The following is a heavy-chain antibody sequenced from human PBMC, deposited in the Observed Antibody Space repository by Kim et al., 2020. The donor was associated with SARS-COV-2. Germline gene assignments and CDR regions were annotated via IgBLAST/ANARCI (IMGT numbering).Heavy chain of an antibody. V-gene: IGHV1-24*01. J-gene: IGHJ6*02. CDR1: GYSLTQFS. CDR3: ATRKANHYYYGMDV. CDR2: FDPTDGET. Sequence: ASVKVSCRLSGYSLTQFSMHWVRQTPGKGLEWLGGFDPTDGETIYAQKFQGRVTTTADTSIETAYMVLGSLRSEDSGVYFCATRKANHYYYGMDVWGQGT.